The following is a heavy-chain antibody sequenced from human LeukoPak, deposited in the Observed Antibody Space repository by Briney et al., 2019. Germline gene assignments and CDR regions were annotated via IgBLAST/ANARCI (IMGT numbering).Heavy chain of an antibody. Sequence: GGSLRLSCAASGFTFSSYSMNWVRQAPGKGLEWVSSISSSSSYIYYADSVKGRFTISRDNAKNSLYLQMNSLRAEDTAVYYCAREGSRYLSSSSGDYWGQGTLVTVSS. CDR3: AREGSRYLSSSSGDY. J-gene: IGHJ4*02. D-gene: IGHD6-6*01. CDR1: GFTFSSYS. V-gene: IGHV3-21*01. CDR2: ISSSSSYI.